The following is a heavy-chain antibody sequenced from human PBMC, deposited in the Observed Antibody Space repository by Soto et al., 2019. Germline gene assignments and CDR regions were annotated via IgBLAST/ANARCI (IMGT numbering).Heavy chain of an antibody. D-gene: IGHD6-13*01. CDR1: GYTLTELS. Sequence: GASVKVSCKVSGYTLTELSMHWVRQAPGKGPEWMGGFDPEDGETIYAQKFQGRVTMTEDTSTDTAYMEPSSLRSEDTAVYYCAIAHGYSSSWYYFDYWGQGTLVTVSS. V-gene: IGHV1-24*01. CDR2: FDPEDGET. J-gene: IGHJ4*02. CDR3: AIAHGYSSSWYYFDY.